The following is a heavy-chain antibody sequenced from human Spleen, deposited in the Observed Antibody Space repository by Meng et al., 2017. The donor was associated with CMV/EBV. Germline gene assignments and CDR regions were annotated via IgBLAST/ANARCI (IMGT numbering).Heavy chain of an antibody. V-gene: IGHV3-7*01. J-gene: IGHJ6*02. CDR3: ARDYTGRYYGMDV. CDR1: GFTFSSYW. CDR2: IKQDGSEK. Sequence: GESLKISCAASGFTFSSYWMSWVRQAPGKGLEWVANIKQDGSEKYYVDSVKGRFTISRDNAKNSLYLQMNSLRAEDTAVYYCARDYTGRYYGMDVWGQGTTVTVSS. D-gene: IGHD3-16*01.